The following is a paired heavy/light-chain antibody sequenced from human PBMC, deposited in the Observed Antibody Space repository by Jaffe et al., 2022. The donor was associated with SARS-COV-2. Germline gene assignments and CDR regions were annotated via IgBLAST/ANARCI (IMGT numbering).Heavy chain of an antibody. CDR2: IYYSGTS. D-gene: IGHD4-17*01. J-gene: IGHJ4*02. V-gene: IGHV4-39*01. CDR3: ARVPDYGDSFFDY. Sequence: QLQLQESGPGLVKPSETLSLTCTVSGGSISSSSYYWAWIRQPPGKGLEWIGTIYYSGTSYYNPSLKSRVTISVDTSKNQFSLKLSSVTAADTAVYYCARVPDYGDSFFDYWGQGTLVTVSS. CDR1: GGSISSSSYY.
Light chain of an antibody. V-gene: IGKV3-15*01. CDR3: QQYNNWWT. J-gene: IGKJ1*01. CDR1: QSVYSN. Sequence: EIVMTQFPATLSVSPGERATLSCRASQSVYSNLAWYQQQPGQAPRLLIYGASTRATGIPARFSGSGSGTEFTLTISSLQSEDFAVYYCQQYNNWWTFGQGTKVEIK. CDR2: GAS.